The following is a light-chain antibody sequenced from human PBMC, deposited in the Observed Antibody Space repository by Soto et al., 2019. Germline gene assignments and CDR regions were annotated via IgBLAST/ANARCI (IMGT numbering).Light chain of an antibody. Sequence: EITLSNSPAAVYTSTGNIPNLSFRSSQSVGSNLAWYQQKPGQAPRLLVFDTSTRATGVLARFSGSGSGTEFTLTISSLQSEDLAVYYCQQYNKGTTLKFGQGTRLEIK. CDR3: QQYNKGTTLK. CDR2: DTS. J-gene: IGKJ5*01. CDR1: QSVGSN. V-gene: IGKV3-15*01.